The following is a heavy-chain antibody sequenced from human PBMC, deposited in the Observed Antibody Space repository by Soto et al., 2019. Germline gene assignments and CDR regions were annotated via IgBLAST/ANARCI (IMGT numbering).Heavy chain of an antibody. Sequence: GASVPVSCQQSGYTFTSYYMHWLGQAPGQGLELMGIINPSGGSTSYAQKFQGRVTITRDTSTSTVYMEVSSLRFEDSAVDYFARKCYYFDDWGQGTLVTVSS. CDR2: INPSGGST. CDR3: ARKCYYFDD. D-gene: IGHD3-10*02. V-gene: IGHV1-46*01. J-gene: IGHJ4*02. CDR1: GYTFTSYY.